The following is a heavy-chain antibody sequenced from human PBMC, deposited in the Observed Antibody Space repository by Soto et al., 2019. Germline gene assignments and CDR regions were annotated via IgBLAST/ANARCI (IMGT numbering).Heavy chain of an antibody. CDR2: INPNGGST. Sequence: QVQLVQSGAEVQKPGASVKVSCKASGYTFIHYYIHWVRQAPGQGLEWMAIINPNGGSTNYAQKFRGRVTVTSETSTTTVSMELNSLGSDDTAVYFCARSLLQGDFWGQGTLVTVSS. CDR1: GYTFIHYY. V-gene: IGHV1-46*01. CDR3: ARSLLQGDF. J-gene: IGHJ4*02. D-gene: IGHD2-21*01.